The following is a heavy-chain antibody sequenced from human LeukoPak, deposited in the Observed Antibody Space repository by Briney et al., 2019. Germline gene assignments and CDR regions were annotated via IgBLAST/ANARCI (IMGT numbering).Heavy chain of an antibody. J-gene: IGHJ4*02. Sequence: GGSLRLSCAASGFTFSSYAMHWVRQAPGKGLEWVAVISNDGSNKEYTDPVKGRFTISGDISKNTLYLQMNSLRAEDTALYYCAKETAIFGAFDYWGQGTLVTVSS. CDR3: AKETAIFGAFDY. D-gene: IGHD3-3*01. CDR2: ISNDGSNK. CDR1: GFTFSSYA. V-gene: IGHV3-30*04.